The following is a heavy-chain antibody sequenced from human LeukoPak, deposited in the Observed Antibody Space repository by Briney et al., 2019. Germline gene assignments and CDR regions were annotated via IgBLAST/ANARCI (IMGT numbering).Heavy chain of an antibody. Sequence: PSETLSLTCTVAGGSISNFYWTWIRQSPGKGLEWIGYISYSGTTKYSPSLKSRLTISLATSKNQFSLKLNSVTAADTAVYYCARNHGGWFDSWGQGTLVTVSS. CDR1: GGSISNFY. CDR2: ISYSGTT. D-gene: IGHD4-23*01. CDR3: ARNHGGWFDS. J-gene: IGHJ5*01. V-gene: IGHV4-59*01.